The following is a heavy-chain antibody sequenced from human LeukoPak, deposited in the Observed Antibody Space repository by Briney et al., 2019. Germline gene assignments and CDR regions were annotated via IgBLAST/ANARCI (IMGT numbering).Heavy chain of an antibody. J-gene: IGHJ4*02. D-gene: IGHD5-12*01. CDR1: GGSTSSYY. Sequence: SETLSLTCTVSGGSTSSYYWSWIRQPPGKGLEWIGYIYYSGSTNYNPSLKSRVTISVDTSKNQFSLKLSSVTAADTAVYYCARAGYSGYDLGEFDYWGQGTLVTVSS. CDR2: IYYSGST. V-gene: IGHV4-59*01. CDR3: ARAGYSGYDLGEFDY.